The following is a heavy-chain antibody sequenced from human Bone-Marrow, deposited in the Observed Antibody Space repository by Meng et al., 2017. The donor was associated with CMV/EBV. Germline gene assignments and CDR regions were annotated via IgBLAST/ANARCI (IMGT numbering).Heavy chain of an antibody. CDR3: ARDHGDTAFDY. Sequence: VQLAHAGDEAKTPGSSVKLSCRLSGRTFRSYGISGGRQAPGQGLEWMGGIIPIFGTANYAQKFQGRVTITADESTSTAYMELSSLRSEDTAVYYCARDHGDTAFDYWGQGTLVTVSS. CDR1: GRTFRSYG. J-gene: IGHJ4*02. D-gene: IGHD5-18*01. V-gene: IGHV1-69*01. CDR2: IIPIFGTA.